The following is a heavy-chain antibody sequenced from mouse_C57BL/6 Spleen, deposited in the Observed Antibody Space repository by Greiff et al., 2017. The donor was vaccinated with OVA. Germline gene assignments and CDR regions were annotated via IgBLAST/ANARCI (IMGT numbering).Heavy chain of an antibody. D-gene: IGHD2-2*01. Sequence: EVKLMESGEGLVKPGGSLKLSCAASGFTFSSYAMSWVRQTPEKRLEWVAYISSGGDYIYYADTVKGRFTISRDNARNTLYLQMSSLKSEDTAMYYCTRDLVTTGAMDYWGQGTSVTVSS. CDR2: ISSGGDYI. CDR3: TRDLVTTGAMDY. J-gene: IGHJ4*01. CDR1: GFTFSSYA. V-gene: IGHV5-9-1*02.